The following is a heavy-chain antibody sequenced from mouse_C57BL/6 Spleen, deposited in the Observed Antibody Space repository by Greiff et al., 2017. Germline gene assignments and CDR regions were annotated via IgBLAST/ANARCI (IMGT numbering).Heavy chain of an antibody. CDR2: IYPGDGDT. CDR1: GYAFSSYW. CDR3: ARGTGPNWYFDV. D-gene: IGHD3-1*01. J-gene: IGHJ1*03. V-gene: IGHV1-80*01. Sequence: VQGVESGAELVKPGASVKISCKASGYAFSSYWMNWVKQRPGRGLEWIGQIYPGDGDTNYNGKFKGKATLTADKSSSTAYMQLSSLTSEDSAVYFCARGTGPNWYFDVWGTGTTVTVSS.